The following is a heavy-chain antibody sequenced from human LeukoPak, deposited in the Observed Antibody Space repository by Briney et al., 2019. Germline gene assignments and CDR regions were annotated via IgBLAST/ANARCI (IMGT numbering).Heavy chain of an antibody. V-gene: IGHV3-30-3*01. CDR2: ISYDGSNK. CDR3: AVGSTRMGGYFDY. J-gene: IGHJ4*02. CDR1: GFTFSSYA. Sequence: GGSLRLSCAASGFTFSSYAMHWVRQAPGKGLEWVAVISYDGSNKYYADSVKGRFTISRDNSKNTLYLQMNSLRAEDTAVYYCAVGSTRMGGYFDYWGQGTLVTVSS. D-gene: IGHD2-2*01.